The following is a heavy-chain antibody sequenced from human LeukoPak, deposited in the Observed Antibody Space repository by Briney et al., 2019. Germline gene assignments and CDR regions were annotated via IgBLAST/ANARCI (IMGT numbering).Heavy chain of an antibody. CDR1: GFTVSSTY. J-gene: IGHJ4*02. Sequence: GGSLRLSCVASGFTVSSTYMSWIRQAPGKGLEWVSLIYSGGSTYYADSLKGRFTISRDNSKNTLYLQMNSLRAEDTAVYYCARDVSSDYWGQGTLVTVSS. CDR3: ARDVSSDY. D-gene: IGHD5/OR15-5a*01. CDR2: IYSGGST. V-gene: IGHV3-66*02.